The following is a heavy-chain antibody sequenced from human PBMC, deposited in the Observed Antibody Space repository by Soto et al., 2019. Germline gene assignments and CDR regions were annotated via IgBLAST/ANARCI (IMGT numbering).Heavy chain of an antibody. D-gene: IGHD5-12*01. V-gene: IGHV3-23*04. CDR3: AKDGDSGYVNYFDY. CDR2: ISGSGGST. J-gene: IGHJ4*02. CDR1: GFTFSSYA. Sequence: EVQLVESGGVVVQFGGSLRLSCAASGFTFSSYAMSWVRQAPGKGLEWVSAISGSGGSTYYADSVKGRFTISRDNSKNTLYLQMNSLRAEDTAVYYCAKDGDSGYVNYFDYWGQGTLVTVSS.